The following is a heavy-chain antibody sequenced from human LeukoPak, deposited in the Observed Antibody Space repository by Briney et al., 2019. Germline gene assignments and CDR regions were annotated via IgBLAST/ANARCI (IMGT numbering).Heavy chain of an antibody. CDR3: AKEVVSNLIVGATTNPFFDY. CDR2: ISYDGSNK. D-gene: IGHD1-26*01. V-gene: IGHV3-30*18. J-gene: IGHJ4*02. CDR1: GFTFSSYG. Sequence: GGSLRLSCAASGFTFSSYGMHWVRQAPGKGLEWVAVISYDGSNKYYADSAKGRFTISRDNSKNTLYLQMNSLRAEDTAVYYCAKEVVSNLIVGATTNPFFDYWGQGTLVTVSS.